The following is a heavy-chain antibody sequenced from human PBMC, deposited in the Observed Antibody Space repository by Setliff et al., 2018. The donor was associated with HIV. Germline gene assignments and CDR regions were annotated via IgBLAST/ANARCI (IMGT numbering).Heavy chain of an antibody. Sequence: VASVKVSCKASGGTFSRYGISWVRQAPGQGLEWMGGVSVYNGNTKYAENFQDRLTLTTDASTGTGFMDLRGLRSDDTAVYYCAPPGVGAGSFDIWGRGTMVTVS. CDR3: APPGVGAGSFDI. CDR2: VSVYNGNT. V-gene: IGHV1-18*01. CDR1: GGTFSRYG. D-gene: IGHD3-10*01. J-gene: IGHJ3*02.